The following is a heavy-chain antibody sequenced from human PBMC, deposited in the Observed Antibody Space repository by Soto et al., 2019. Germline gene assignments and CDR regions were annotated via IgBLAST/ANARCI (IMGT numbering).Heavy chain of an antibody. CDR3: AVAGSYYYYMDV. J-gene: IGHJ6*03. CDR1: GFTFGSYA. V-gene: IGHV3-23*01. D-gene: IGHD6-19*01. Sequence: PGGSLRLSCAASGFTFGSYAMSWVRQAPGKGLEWVSAISGSGGSTYYADSVKGRFTISRDNSKNTLYLQMNSLRAEDTAVYYCAVAGSYYYYMDVWGKGTTVTVSS. CDR2: ISGSGGST.